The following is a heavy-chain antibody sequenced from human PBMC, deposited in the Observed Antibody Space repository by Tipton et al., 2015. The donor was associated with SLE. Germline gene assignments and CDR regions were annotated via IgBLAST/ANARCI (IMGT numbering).Heavy chain of an antibody. CDR2: IYYSGST. V-gene: IGHV4-30-4*01. J-gene: IGHJ6*03. Sequence: TLSLTCTVSGGSISSGDYYWSWIRQPPGKGLEWIGYIYYSGSTYYNPYLKSRVTISVDTSKNQFSLKLSSVTAADTAVYYCARGGYYYYYMDVWGKGTTVTVSS. CDR1: GGSISSGDYY. CDR3: ARGGYYYYYMDV.